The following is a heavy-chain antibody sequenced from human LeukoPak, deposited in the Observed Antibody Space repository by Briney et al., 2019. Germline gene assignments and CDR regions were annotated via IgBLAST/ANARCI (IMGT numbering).Heavy chain of an antibody. CDR3: VKDMDSSSSWMGWFDP. Sequence: PGGSLRLSCAASGFTFSRYWMTWVRQAPGKGLEWVANIKQDGSEKYHLDSVKGRFTISRDNAKNSLYLQMNSLRADDTALYYCVKDMDSSSSWMGWFDPWGQGTLVTVSS. CDR1: GFTFSRYW. J-gene: IGHJ5*02. V-gene: IGHV3-7*03. CDR2: IKQDGSEK. D-gene: IGHD6-6*01.